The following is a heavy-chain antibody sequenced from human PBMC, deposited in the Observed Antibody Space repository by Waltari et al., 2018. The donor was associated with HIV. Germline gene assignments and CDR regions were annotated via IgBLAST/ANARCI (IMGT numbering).Heavy chain of an antibody. CDR1: GFSISTYW. Sequence: EVQLVESGGGSVQPGGSLRLSCVVSGFSISTYWMNWVRQTPGKGLVWVARINEDGNTIDHAGSVRGRFTISRDSAKNTLFLQMNSLRDEDTAMYYCVKDMFGEYDYWGQGALVTVSS. CDR3: VKDMFGEYDY. V-gene: IGHV3-74*01. D-gene: IGHD3-10*02. CDR2: INEDGNTI. J-gene: IGHJ4*02.